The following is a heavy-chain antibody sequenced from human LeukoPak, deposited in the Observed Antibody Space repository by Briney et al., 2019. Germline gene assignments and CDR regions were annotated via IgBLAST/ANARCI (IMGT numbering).Heavy chain of an antibody. CDR1: GFTFNSHA. D-gene: IGHD1-1*01. Sequence: AGGSLRLSCAASGFTFNSHAMSWVRQAPGKGLEWVSTLSGSAFTYYADSVKGQFTISRDTSKDTLFLDMNTLRVEDTAVYYCAKGSQESPRTILDAFDIWGQGTMVSVSS. J-gene: IGHJ3*02. CDR2: LSGSAFT. CDR3: AKGSQESPRTILDAFDI. V-gene: IGHV3-23*01.